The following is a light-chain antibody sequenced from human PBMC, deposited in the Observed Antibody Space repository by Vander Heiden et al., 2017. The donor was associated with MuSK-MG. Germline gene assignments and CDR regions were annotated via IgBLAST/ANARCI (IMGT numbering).Light chain of an antibody. CDR1: QSISNY. J-gene: IGKJ4*01. CDR2: AAS. CDR3: QQSYTSRLT. Sequence: DIHMTQSPSSLSASVGDRVTITCRASQSISNYLNWYQQKAGKPPKLLIYAASRLQSGVPSRFSGSGSGTDFTLTISNLQPEDFATYHCQQSYTSRLTFGGGTKVEIK. V-gene: IGKV1-39*01.